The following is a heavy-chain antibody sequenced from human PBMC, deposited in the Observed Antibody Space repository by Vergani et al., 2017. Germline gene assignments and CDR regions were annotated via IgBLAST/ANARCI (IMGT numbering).Heavy chain of an antibody. D-gene: IGHD3-3*01. CDR2: IYYSGST. Sequence: QVQLQESGPGLVKPSETLSLTCTVSGGSISSYYWSWIRQPPGKGLGWIGYIYYSGSTNYNPSLKSRITISVDTSKNQFSLKLSSVTAAATAVYYCARGGRXGTYDFWSGRNYWYFDLWGRGTLVTVSS. CDR1: GGSISSYY. CDR3: ARGGRXGTYDFWSGRNYWYFDL. V-gene: IGHV4-59*01. J-gene: IGHJ2*01.